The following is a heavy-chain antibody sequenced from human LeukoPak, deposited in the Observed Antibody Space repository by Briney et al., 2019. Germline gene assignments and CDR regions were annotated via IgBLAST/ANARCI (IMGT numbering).Heavy chain of an antibody. D-gene: IGHD3-22*01. CDR1: GFTFSSYW. V-gene: IGHV3-7*01. J-gene: IGHJ3*02. CDR3: ARVGNRGYYYGSSGLSSYAFDI. CDR2: IKEDGGEK. Sequence: GGSLRLSCAASGFTFSSYWMSWARQAPGKGLEWVANIKEDGGEKYYVDSVKGRFTISRDNAKNSLYLQMNSLRAEDTAVYYGARVGNRGYYYGSSGLSSYAFDIWGQGTMVTVSS.